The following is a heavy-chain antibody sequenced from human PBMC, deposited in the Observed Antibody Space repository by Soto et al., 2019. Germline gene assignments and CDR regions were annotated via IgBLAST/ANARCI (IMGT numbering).Heavy chain of an antibody. CDR2: MNPNSGNT. CDR3: ARFGELFRGYYGMDV. J-gene: IGHJ6*02. V-gene: IGHV1-8*01. CDR1: GYTFTRYD. Sequence: ASVKVSCKASGYTFTRYDINWVRQATGQGLEWMGWMNPNSGNTGYAQKFQGRVTMTRNTSISTAYMELSSLRSEDTAVYYCARFGELFRGYYGMDVCGQGTTVTVSS. D-gene: IGHD3-10*01.